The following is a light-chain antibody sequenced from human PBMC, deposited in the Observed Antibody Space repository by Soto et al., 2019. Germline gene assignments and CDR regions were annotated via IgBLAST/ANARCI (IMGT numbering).Light chain of an antibody. Sequence: QSALTQPRSVSGSPGQSVTISCTGTSRDVGAYPYVSWYQQHPDKAPKFIIFDVSKRPSGVPDRFSGSKSGNTASLTISGLQAEDEAEYYCQTWGTGIQVFGGGTKVTVL. V-gene: IGLV2-11*01. CDR2: DVS. CDR3: QTWGTGIQV. J-gene: IGLJ2*01. CDR1: SRDVGAYPY.